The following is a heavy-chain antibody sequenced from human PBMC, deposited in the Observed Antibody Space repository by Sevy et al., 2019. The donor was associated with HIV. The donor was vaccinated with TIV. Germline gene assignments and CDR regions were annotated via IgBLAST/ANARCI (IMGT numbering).Heavy chain of an antibody. CDR2: IYNGGET. CDR3: ARLPHWLGPSFDS. Sequence: SETLSLTCTVSGASMRSSHYWGWIRQPPGKGLEWIGSIYNGGETFYTPSLKTRVTISIDTSKSHFSLKLTSVTATDTAVYYGARLPHWLGPSFDSWGQGNLVTVSS. CDR1: GASMRSSHY. D-gene: IGHD6-19*01. V-gene: IGHV4-39*02. J-gene: IGHJ4*02.